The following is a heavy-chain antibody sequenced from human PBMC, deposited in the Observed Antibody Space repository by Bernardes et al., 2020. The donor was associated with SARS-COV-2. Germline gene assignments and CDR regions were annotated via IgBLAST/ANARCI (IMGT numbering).Heavy chain of an antibody. Sequence: SETLSLTCAVYGGSFSGYYWSWIRQPPGKGLEWIGEINHSGSTHYNPSLKSRVTISVDTSKNQFSLKLSSVTAADTAVYYCARGPLDVNTIFGVVITDGYAFDIWGQGTMVTVSS. CDR1: GGSFSGYY. CDR3: ARGPLDVNTIFGVVITDGYAFDI. D-gene: IGHD3-3*01. J-gene: IGHJ3*02. V-gene: IGHV4-34*01. CDR2: INHSGST.